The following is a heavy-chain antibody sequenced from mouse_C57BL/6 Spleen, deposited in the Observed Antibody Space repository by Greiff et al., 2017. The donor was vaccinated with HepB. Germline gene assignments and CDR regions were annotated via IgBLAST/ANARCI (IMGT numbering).Heavy chain of an antibody. CDR3: TREKLGQEGYYFDY. D-gene: IGHD4-1*01. J-gene: IGHJ2*01. Sequence: EVQRVESGEGLVKPGGSLKLSCAASGFTFSSYAMSWVRQTPEKRLEWVAYISSGGDYIYYADTVKGRFTISRDNARNTLYLQMSSLKSEDTAMYYCTREKLGQEGYYFDYWGQGTTLTVSS. CDR2: ISSGGDYI. V-gene: IGHV5-9-1*02. CDR1: GFTFSSYA.